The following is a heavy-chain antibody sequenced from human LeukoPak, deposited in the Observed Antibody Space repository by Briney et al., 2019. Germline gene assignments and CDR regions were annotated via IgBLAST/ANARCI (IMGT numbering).Heavy chain of an antibody. Sequence: PGGSLRLSCTVSGFTVSSNSMSWVRQAPGKGLEWVSVIYSGGSTYYADSVKGRFTISRDNSKNTLYLQMNSLRAEDTAVYYCAREDEEYYYDSSGYPTDYWGQGTLVTVSS. CDR2: IYSGGST. J-gene: IGHJ4*02. D-gene: IGHD3-22*01. CDR3: AREDEEYYYDSSGYPTDY. V-gene: IGHV3-66*01. CDR1: GFTVSSNS.